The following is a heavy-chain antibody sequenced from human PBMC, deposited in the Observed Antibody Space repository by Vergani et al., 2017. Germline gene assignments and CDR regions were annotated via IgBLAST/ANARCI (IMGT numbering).Heavy chain of an antibody. Sequence: QVQLVESGGGVVQPGRSLRLSCAASGFTFSSYGMHWVLQAPGKGLEWVAVIWYDGSNKYYADSVKGRFTISRDNSKNTLYLQMNSLRAEDTAVYYCARPTMVRGVIAAPVTDAFDIWGQGTMVTVSS. J-gene: IGHJ3*02. CDR3: ARPTMVRGVIAAPVTDAFDI. CDR1: GFTFSSYG. CDR2: IWYDGSNK. V-gene: IGHV3-33*01. D-gene: IGHD3-10*01.